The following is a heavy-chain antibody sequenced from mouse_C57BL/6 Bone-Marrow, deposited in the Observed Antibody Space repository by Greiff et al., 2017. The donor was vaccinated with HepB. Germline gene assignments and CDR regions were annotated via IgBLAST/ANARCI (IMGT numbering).Heavy chain of an antibody. D-gene: IGHD2-1*01. Sequence: VQLVESGPELVKPGASVKISCKASGYSFTSYYIHWVKQRPGQGLEWIGWIYPGSGNTKYNEKFKGKATLTADTSSSTAYMQLSSLTSEDSAVYYCAKYGNSWYFDVWGTGTTVTVSS. CDR2: IYPGSGNT. CDR3: AKYGNSWYFDV. CDR1: GYSFTSYY. V-gene: IGHV1-66*01. J-gene: IGHJ1*03.